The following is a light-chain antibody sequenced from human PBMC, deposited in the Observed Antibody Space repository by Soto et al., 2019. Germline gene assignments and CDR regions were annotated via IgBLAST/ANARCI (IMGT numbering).Light chain of an antibody. V-gene: IGKV3-15*01. J-gene: IGKJ4*01. Sequence: EIVMTQSPATLSVSPGERATLSCRASQSVSSNLAWYHQKPGQAPRLLIYGASTRATGIPARFSGSGSGTEFTLTISSLRSEDFAVYYCQQYKTFPSLAFGGGTKVEIK. CDR2: GAS. CDR1: QSVSSN. CDR3: QQYKTFPSLA.